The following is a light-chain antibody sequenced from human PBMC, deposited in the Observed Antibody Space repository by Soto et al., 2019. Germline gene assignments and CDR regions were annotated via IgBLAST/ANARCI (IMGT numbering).Light chain of an antibody. Sequence: EIVLTQSPGTLSLSPGERSTLSCRASQRVTSSYLAWFQQKPGQPPRVLIHGASSRATGIPARFSGSGSGTDFTLTISSLEPEDFAVYYCQQRSTPLTFGGGTKVDIK. CDR2: GAS. V-gene: IGKV3D-20*02. CDR1: QRVTSSY. CDR3: QQRSTPLT. J-gene: IGKJ4*01.